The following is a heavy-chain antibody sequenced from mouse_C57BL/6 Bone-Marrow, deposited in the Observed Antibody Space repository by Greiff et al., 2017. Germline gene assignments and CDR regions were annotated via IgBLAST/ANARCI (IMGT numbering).Heavy chain of an antibody. D-gene: IGHD2-3*01. CDR1: GFTFSDYY. V-gene: IGHV5-16*01. J-gene: IGHJ4*01. CDR2: INYDGSST. Sequence: DVKLVESEGGLVQPGSSMKLSCTASGFTFSDYYMAWVRQVPEKGLEWVANINYDGSSTYYLDSLKSRFIISRDNAKNILYLQMSSLKSEDTATYYCAREGGYFYYAMDYWGQGTSVTVSS. CDR3: AREGGYFYYAMDY.